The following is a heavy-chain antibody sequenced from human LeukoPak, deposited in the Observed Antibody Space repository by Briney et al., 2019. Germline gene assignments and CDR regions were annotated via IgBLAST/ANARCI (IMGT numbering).Heavy chain of an antibody. CDR1: GYTFTRYG. CDR2: ISAYNCNT. D-gene: IGHD3-22*01. Sequence: ASVKVSCKASGYTFTRYGITWVRQAPGQGLEWMGWISAYNCNTNYAQKLQGRVTMTTDTSTSTAYMELRSLRSDDTAVYYCARDRVPYYYDSSGQTLAYWGQGTLVTVSS. V-gene: IGHV1-18*01. J-gene: IGHJ4*02. CDR3: ARDRVPYYYDSSGQTLAY.